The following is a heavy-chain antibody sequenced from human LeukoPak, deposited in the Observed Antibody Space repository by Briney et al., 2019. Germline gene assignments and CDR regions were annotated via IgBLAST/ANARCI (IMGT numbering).Heavy chain of an antibody. CDR2: MNPNSGNT. Sequence: ASVKVSCKASGYTFTSYDINWVRQATGQGLEWMGWMNPNSGNTGYAQKFQGRVTMTRNTSISTAYMELSSLRSEDTAVYYCASAPPLKYSSSWFQPRRFDYWGQGTLVTVSS. J-gene: IGHJ4*02. D-gene: IGHD6-13*01. V-gene: IGHV1-8*01. CDR3: ASAPPLKYSSSWFQPRRFDY. CDR1: GYTFTSYD.